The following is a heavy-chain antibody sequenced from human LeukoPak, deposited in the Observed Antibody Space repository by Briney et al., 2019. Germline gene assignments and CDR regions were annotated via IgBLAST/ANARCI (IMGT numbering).Heavy chain of an antibody. D-gene: IGHD3-3*01. CDR1: GFTFSSYE. J-gene: IGHJ5*02. Sequence: GGSLRLSCAASGFTFSSYEMNWVRQAPEKGLEWVSYISSGSTIYYADSVKGRFTISRDNAKNSLYLQINSLRAEDTAVYYCARGGDFWSGHNWFDPWGQGTLVTVSS. CDR2: ISSGSTI. CDR3: ARGGDFWSGHNWFDP. V-gene: IGHV3-48*03.